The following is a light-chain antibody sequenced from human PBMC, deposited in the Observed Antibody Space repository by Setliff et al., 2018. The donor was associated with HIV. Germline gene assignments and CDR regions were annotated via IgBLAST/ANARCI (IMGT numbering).Light chain of an antibody. V-gene: IGLV2-11*01. J-gene: IGLJ2*01. CDR2: DVS. Sequence: QSALTQPRSVSGSPGQSVTMSCTGTSSDVGGYNYVSWYQQRPGKAPKLMIYDVSKRPSGVPDRFSGSKSGNTAFLTISGLQGEDEADYYCCSYSGSYTVLFGGGTK. CDR3: CSYSGSYTVL. CDR1: SSDVGGYNY.